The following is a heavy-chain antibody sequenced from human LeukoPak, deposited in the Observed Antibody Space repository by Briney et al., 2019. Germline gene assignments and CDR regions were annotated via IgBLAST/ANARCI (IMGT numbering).Heavy chain of an antibody. V-gene: IGHV3-30*18. CDR2: ISYDGSNK. J-gene: IGHJ3*02. CDR3: AKDLIGGSYYYGSGSYSDAFDI. D-gene: IGHD3-10*01. Sequence: GGSLRLSCAASGFTFSSYGMHWVRQAPGKGLEWVAVISYDGSNKYYADSVEGRFTISRDNSKNTLYLQMNSLRAEDTAVYYCAKDLIGGSYYYGSGSYSDAFDIWGQGTMVTVSS. CDR1: GFTFSSYG.